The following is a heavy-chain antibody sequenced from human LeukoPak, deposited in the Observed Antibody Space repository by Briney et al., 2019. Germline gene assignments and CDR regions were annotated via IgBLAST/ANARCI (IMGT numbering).Heavy chain of an antibody. Sequence: PGGSLRLSCAASGSTFSTYAMSWVRQTPGKGLEWVAAISGSIPVTYHANSVRGRFTISRDNSKNTLHLQMNGLRAEDTAIYYCAKASVGHCSGAFCYHFDSWGQGTLVTVSS. J-gene: IGHJ4*02. CDR1: GSTFSTYA. CDR3: AKASVGHCSGAFCYHFDS. V-gene: IGHV3-23*01. D-gene: IGHD2-15*01. CDR2: ISGSIPVT.